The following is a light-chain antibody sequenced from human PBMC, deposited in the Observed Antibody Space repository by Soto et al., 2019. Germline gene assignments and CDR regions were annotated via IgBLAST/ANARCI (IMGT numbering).Light chain of an antibody. Sequence: EIVLTQSPGTLSLSPGERATLSCRASQSVSSYLAWYQQKPGQAPRLLIYDASNRATGIPARFSGSGSGTDFTLTISSLETEDLAVYYCQHRSNWPSWTFGAGTKVDI. CDR1: QSVSSY. J-gene: IGKJ1*01. CDR2: DAS. V-gene: IGKV3-11*01. CDR3: QHRSNWPSWT.